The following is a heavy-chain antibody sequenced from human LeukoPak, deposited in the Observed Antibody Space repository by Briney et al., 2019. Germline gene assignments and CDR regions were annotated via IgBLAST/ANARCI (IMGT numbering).Heavy chain of an antibody. J-gene: IGHJ4*02. V-gene: IGHV4-34*01. CDR2: INHSGST. CDR3: ARGVRRYDFWSGYYTGHPHFDY. Sequence: SETLSLTCAFYGGSFSGYYWSWIRQPPGKGLEWIGEINHSGSTNYNPSLKSRVTISVDTSKNQFSLKLSSVTAADTAVYYCARGVRRYDFWSGYYTGHPHFDYWGQGTLVTVSS. D-gene: IGHD3-3*01. CDR1: GGSFSGYY.